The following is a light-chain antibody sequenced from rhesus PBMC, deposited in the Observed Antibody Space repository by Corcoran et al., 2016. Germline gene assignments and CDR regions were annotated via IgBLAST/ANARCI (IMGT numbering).Light chain of an antibody. CDR3: HQYSNWPLT. Sequence: EIVMTQSPATLSLSPGERATLSCRASQSVSSSLAWYQQKPGQAPRILIYDASSRATGIPDRFSGSGSVTEFTLTISSLEPEDFAVYYCHQYSNWPLTFGGGTKVEIK. CDR1: QSVSSS. J-gene: IGKJ4*01. CDR2: DAS. V-gene: IGKV3-42*03.